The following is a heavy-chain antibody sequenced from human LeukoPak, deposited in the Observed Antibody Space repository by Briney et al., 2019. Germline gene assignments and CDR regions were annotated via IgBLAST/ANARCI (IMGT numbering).Heavy chain of an antibody. V-gene: IGHV3-23*01. Sequence: GGSLRLSCAASGFTFSSYAMSWVRQAPGKGLEWVSGISGSGGSTYYADSVKGRFTISRDSSKNTLYLQMNSLRAEDTAVYYCAKARYCSGGSCYSDYWGQGTLVTVSS. CDR1: GFTFSSYA. CDR3: AKARYCSGGSCYSDY. J-gene: IGHJ4*02. CDR2: ISGSGGST. D-gene: IGHD2-15*01.